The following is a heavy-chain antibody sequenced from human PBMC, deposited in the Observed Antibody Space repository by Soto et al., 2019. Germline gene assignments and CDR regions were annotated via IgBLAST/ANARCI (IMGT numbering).Heavy chain of an antibody. J-gene: IGHJ6*02. CDR1: GGSISSGDDY. CDR2: IYYSGST. V-gene: IGHV4-30-4*01. D-gene: IGHD2-15*01. Sequence: SETLSLTCTVSGGSISSGDDYWCWIRQPPGKGLEWIGYIYYSGSTYYNPSLKSRVTISVDTSKNQFSLKLSSVTAADTAVYYCARELSRWVGPYGMDVWGQGTTVTVSS. CDR3: ARELSRWVGPYGMDV.